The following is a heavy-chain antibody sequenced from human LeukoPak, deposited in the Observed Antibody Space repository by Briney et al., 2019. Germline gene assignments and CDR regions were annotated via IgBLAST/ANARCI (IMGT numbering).Heavy chain of an antibody. CDR1: GYTFTSYY. J-gene: IGHJ4*02. CDR2: INPSGGST. D-gene: IGHD4-17*01. CDR3: ARVRRDYGDYGPFDY. Sequence: ASVKVSCKASGYTFTSYYMHWVRQAPGQGLEWMGIINPSGGSTSYAQKFQGRVTMTRDTSTSTVYMELSSLRSEDTAVYYCARVRRDYGDYGPFDYWGQGTLVTVSS. V-gene: IGHV1-46*03.